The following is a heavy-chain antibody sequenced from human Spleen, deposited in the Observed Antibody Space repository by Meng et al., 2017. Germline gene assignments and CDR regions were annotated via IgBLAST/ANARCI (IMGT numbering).Heavy chain of an antibody. CDR2: ISWNSGSI. J-gene: IGHJ4*02. CDR1: GFTFDDYG. D-gene: IGHD1-26*01. V-gene: IGHV3-9*01. CDR3: ARSSGSYFVVYFDY. Sequence: SLKISWAGSGFTFDDYGMHWVRQAPGKGLEWVSGISWNSGSIGYADSVKGRFTISRDNAKNSLYLQMNSLRAEDTAVYYCARSSGSYFVVYFDYWGQGTLVTVSS.